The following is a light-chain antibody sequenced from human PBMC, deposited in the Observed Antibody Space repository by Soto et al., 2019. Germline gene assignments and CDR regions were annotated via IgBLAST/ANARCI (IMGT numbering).Light chain of an antibody. CDR2: GAS. Sequence: EIVLTQSPGTLSLSPGERATLSCRASQSVSSSYLAWYQQKPGQAPRLLIYGASSMATGIPERFSGSGSGTDFTLTISRLEPEDFAVYYCQQYDSSPWTFGQGTKVEIK. V-gene: IGKV3-20*01. CDR1: QSVSSSY. CDR3: QQYDSSPWT. J-gene: IGKJ1*01.